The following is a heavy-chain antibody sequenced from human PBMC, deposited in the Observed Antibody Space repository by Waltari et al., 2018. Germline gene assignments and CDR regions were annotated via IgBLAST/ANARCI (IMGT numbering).Heavy chain of an antibody. CDR3: ARTLEKTYGGWYFDS. D-gene: IGHD3-10*01. CDR1: GDSIHRGTSY. J-gene: IGHJ4*02. V-gene: IGHV4-61*02. CDR2: IFASGST. Sequence: QVQLQESGPGLVEPSQTLSLACSVSGDSIHRGTSYWSWVRQPAGRGLEWLGRIFASGSTDYSPALKSRVTISVDTSKSQVSLNLTSLTAADSAVYYCARTLEKTYGGWYFDSWGQGTRVTVSS.